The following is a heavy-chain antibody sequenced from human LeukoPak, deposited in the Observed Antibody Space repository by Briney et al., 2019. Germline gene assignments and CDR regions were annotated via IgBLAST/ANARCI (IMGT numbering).Heavy chain of an antibody. CDR2: INHSGST. CDR3: ARGPRAHYYGSGSYGGSSIRYYYYGMDV. Sequence: SETLSLTCAVYGGSFSGYYWSWTRQPPGKGLEWIGEINHSGSTNYNPSLKSRVTISVDTSKNQFSLKLSSVTAADTAVYYCARGPRAHYYGSGSYGGSSIRYYYYGMDVWGQGTTVTVSS. CDR1: GGSFSGYY. D-gene: IGHD3-10*01. V-gene: IGHV4-34*01. J-gene: IGHJ6*02.